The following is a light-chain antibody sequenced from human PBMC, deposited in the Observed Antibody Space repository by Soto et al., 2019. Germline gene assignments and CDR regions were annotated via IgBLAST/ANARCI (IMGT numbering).Light chain of an antibody. J-gene: IGKJ2*01. CDR1: QIISSN. CDR2: GAS. CDR3: QHYNNWPSMYT. Sequence: EIVMTQSPATLSVSPGERATLSCRASQIISSNLAWYQQKPGQAPRLLIFGASTRATGIPARFSGSGSGTEFTLTISSLQSEDFAVYHCQHYNNWPSMYTFGQGTKLEIK. V-gene: IGKV3-15*01.